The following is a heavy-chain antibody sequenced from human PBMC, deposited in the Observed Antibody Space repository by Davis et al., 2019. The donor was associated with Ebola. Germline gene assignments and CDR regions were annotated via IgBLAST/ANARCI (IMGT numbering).Heavy chain of an antibody. J-gene: IGHJ4*02. CDR2: ISSSSYI. D-gene: IGHD2-15*01. CDR3: VSAGWDH. CDR1: GFTFSSYS. V-gene: IGHV3-21*06. Sequence: GGSLRLSCAASGFTFSSYSMNWVRQAPGKGLEWVSSISSSSYIYYADSVKGRFTISRDNAKNSLYLQLNTLRDEDTAVYFCVSAGWDHWGQGTLVTVSS.